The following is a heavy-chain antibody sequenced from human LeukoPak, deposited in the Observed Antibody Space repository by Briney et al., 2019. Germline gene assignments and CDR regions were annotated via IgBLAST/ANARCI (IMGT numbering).Heavy chain of an antibody. CDR1: GYRFTSYW. CDR2: IHPGEYER. D-gene: IGHD6-25*01. J-gene: IGHJ5*02. V-gene: IGHV5-51*01. CDR3: ARRTDSGWKWFDP. Sequence: GESLKISCKASGYRFTSYWIGWVRQMPEKGLEWMGVIHPGEYERRYSPSFEGQVTISADRSISTAYMQWSSLKASDTAMYYCARRTDSGWKWFDPWDQGTLVTVSS.